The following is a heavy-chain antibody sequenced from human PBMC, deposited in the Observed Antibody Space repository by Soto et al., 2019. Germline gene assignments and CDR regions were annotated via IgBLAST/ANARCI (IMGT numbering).Heavy chain of an antibody. V-gene: IGHV3-30*18. D-gene: IGHD3-22*01. CDR2: ISYDGSNK. J-gene: IGHJ4*02. CDR3: VKDTYYYDSSGYYVFDY. CDR1: GLTFSRYG. Sequence: PGGSLRLSCAASGLTFSRYGMHWVRQAPGKGLEWAAHISYDGSNKHYAESVKGRFTISRDSSKNTLYLQMNSLRAEDTAVYYCVKDTYYYDSSGYYVFDYWGQGTLGTVSS.